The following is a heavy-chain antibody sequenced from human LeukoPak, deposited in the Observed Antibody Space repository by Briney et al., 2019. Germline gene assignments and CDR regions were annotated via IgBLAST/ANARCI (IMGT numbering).Heavy chain of an antibody. CDR3: ATDLDRITMVRRAIGC. V-gene: IGHV1-24*01. CDR1: GYTLTELS. J-gene: IGHJ4*02. Sequence: GASVKVSCKVSGYTLTELSMHWVRQAPGKGLEWMGGFDPEDGETIYAQKFQGRVTMTEDTSTDTAYMELSSLRSEDTAVYYCATDLDRITMVRRAIGCWGQGTLVTVSS. D-gene: IGHD3-10*01. CDR2: FDPEDGET.